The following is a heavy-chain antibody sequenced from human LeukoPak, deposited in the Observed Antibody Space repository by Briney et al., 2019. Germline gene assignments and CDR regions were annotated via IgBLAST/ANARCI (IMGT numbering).Heavy chain of an antibody. CDR2: IDASGGST. V-gene: IGHV1-46*01. J-gene: IGHJ4*02. Sequence: APAKASCKASGYTFTTYYMHSVPQAPGQRLEGMGIIDASGGSTRYGQKFQGRVTMTRDMSTSTVYMELRRLRSEDTAVYYCGRDRSLTMIVYWGQGTLVTVSS. CDR3: GRDRSLTMIVY. D-gene: IGHD3-22*01. CDR1: GYTFTTYY.